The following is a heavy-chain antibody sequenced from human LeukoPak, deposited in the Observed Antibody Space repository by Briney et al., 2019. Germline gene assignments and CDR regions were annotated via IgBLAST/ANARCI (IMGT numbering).Heavy chain of an antibody. Sequence: GGSLRLSCAASGFTVSSNYMGWVRQAPGKGLEWVSVIYSGGDTYYADSVKGRFTISRDNSKNTLYLEMNSLRAEDTAVYFCARASVGLVIAGDYFDYWGQGTLVTVSS. CDR3: ARASVGLVIAGDYFDY. J-gene: IGHJ4*02. D-gene: IGHD6-13*01. V-gene: IGHV3-66*01. CDR1: GFTVSSNY. CDR2: IYSGGDT.